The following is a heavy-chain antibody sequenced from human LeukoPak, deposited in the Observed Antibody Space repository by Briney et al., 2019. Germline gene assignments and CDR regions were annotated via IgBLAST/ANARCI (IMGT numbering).Heavy chain of an antibody. Sequence: PSETLSLTCAVYGGSFSGYYWSWIRQPPGKGLEWIGEINHSGSTNYNPSLKSRVTISVDTSNNQFSLKLSAVTAADTAVYYCARGGPTYCSSTSCLHPWWSWFDPWGQGTLVTVSS. J-gene: IGHJ5*02. CDR1: GGSFSGYY. V-gene: IGHV4-34*01. CDR2: INHSGST. D-gene: IGHD2-2*01. CDR3: ARGGPTYCSSTSCLHPWWSWFDP.